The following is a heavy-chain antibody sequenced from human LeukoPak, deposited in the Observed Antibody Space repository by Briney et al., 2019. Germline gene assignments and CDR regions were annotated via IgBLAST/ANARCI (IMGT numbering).Heavy chain of an antibody. V-gene: IGHV1-69*04. CDR3: ARARGGYTVTTDYYYGMDV. CDR2: IIPILGIA. D-gene: IGHD4-17*01. Sequence: ASVKVSCKASGGTFSSYAISWVRQAPGQGLEWMGRIIPILGIANYAQKFQGRVTITADKSTSTAYMELSSLRSEDTAVYYCARARGGYTVTTDYYYGMDVWGQGTTVTVSS. CDR1: GGTFSSYA. J-gene: IGHJ6*02.